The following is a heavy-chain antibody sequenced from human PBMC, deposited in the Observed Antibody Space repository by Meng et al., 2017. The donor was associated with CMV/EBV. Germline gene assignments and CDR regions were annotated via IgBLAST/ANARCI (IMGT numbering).Heavy chain of an antibody. Sequence: SVKVSCKASGGTFSSYAISWVRQAPGQGLEWMGGIIPILGIANYAQKFQGRVTITADKSASTAYMELSSLRSEDTAVYYCAREGGVVVPAAIEHYYYYYGMDVWGQGTTVTVSS. V-gene: IGHV1-69*10. CDR3: AREGGVVVPAAIEHYYYYYGMDV. D-gene: IGHD2-2*02. CDR2: IIPILGIA. CDR1: GGTFSSYA. J-gene: IGHJ6*02.